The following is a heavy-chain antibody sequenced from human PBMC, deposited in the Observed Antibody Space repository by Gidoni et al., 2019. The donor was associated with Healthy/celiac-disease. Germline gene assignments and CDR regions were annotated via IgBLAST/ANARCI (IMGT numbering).Heavy chain of an antibody. CDR1: GFTFSSYG. CDR2: ISYDGSNK. Sequence: QVQLVESGGGVVQPGRSLRLSCAASGFTFSSYGMHWVRQAPGKGLEWVAVISYDGSNKYYADSVKGRFTISRDNSKNTLYLQMNSLRAEDTAVYYCAKVEYQLPDVWGKGTTVTVSS. CDR3: AKVEYQLPDV. V-gene: IGHV3-30*18. D-gene: IGHD2-2*01. J-gene: IGHJ6*04.